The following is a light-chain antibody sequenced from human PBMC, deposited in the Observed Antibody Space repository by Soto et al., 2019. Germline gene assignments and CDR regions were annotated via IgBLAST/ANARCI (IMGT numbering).Light chain of an antibody. CDR2: GAS. V-gene: IGKV3-20*01. J-gene: IGKJ5*01. CDR1: QSVSSNN. Sequence: ETVLTQSPGTLSLSPGETATLSCRASQSVSSNNLAWYHQKPGQTPSLLIYGASTRATGIPDRFSGSGSGTDFTLTISRLEPEDFTVYYCQQYDNSITFGQGTRLEIE. CDR3: QQYDNSIT.